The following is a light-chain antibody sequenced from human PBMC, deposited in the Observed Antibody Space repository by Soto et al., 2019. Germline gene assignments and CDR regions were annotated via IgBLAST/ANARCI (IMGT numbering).Light chain of an antibody. CDR1: QSVSSNY. CDR3: QQYGGSSGT. V-gene: IGKV3-20*01. J-gene: IGKJ1*01. Sequence: EIVLTQSPGTLSLFPGERATLSCRASQSVSSNYLAWYQQKPGQAPRLLIYGASSRATGIPDRFSGSGSGTDFTLTITRLEPEDFAVYYCQQYGGSSGTFGQGTKVEIK. CDR2: GAS.